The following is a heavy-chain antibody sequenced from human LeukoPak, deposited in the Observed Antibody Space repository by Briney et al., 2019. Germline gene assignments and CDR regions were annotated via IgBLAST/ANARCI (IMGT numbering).Heavy chain of an antibody. CDR1: GYTFTGYY. D-gene: IGHD4-11*01. Sequence: ASVKVPCKASGYTFTGYYMHWVRQAPGQGLEWMGWINPNSGGTNYAQKFQGRVTMTRDTSISTAYMELSRLRSDDTAVYYCARAQTVTTRTPFEGDWFDPWGQGTLVTVSS. J-gene: IGHJ5*02. V-gene: IGHV1-2*02. CDR2: INPNSGGT. CDR3: ARAQTVTTRTPFEGDWFDP.